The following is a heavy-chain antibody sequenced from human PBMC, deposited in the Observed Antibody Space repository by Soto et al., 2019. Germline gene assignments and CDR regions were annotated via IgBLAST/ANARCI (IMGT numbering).Heavy chain of an antibody. V-gene: IGHV3-74*03. CDR1: VFTCSMYW. CDR2: INGDGTDT. Sequence: PWWSLRLSCAASVFTCSMYWMHWVRQAPGKGLLWVSRINGDGTDTTYADSVKGRFTISRDNAKNTVYLQMNGLRAEDTAVYYCAREVGRGSGSYYLDYWGQETLVTVSS. J-gene: IGHJ4*02. CDR3: AREVGRGSGSYYLDY. D-gene: IGHD3-16*01.